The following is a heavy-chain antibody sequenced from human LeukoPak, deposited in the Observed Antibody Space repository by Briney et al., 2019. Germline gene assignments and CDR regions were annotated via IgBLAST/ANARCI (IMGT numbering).Heavy chain of an antibody. J-gene: IGHJ4*02. V-gene: IGHV4-4*07. D-gene: IGHD3-16*02. CDR2: IYTSGST. Sequence: PSETLSLTCTVSGGSISSYYWSWIRQPAGEGLEWIGRIYTSGSTNYNPSLKSRVTMSVDTSKNQFSLKLSSVTAADTAVYYCAREDYDYVRGSYRFDYWGQGTLVTVSS. CDR3: AREDYDYVRGSYRFDY. CDR1: GGSISSYY.